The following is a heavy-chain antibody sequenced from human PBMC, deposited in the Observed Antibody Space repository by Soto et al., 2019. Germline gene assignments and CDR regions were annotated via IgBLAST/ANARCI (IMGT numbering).Heavy chain of an antibody. CDR1: GGSISSSSYY. J-gene: IGHJ3*02. Sequence: QLQLQESGPGLVKPSETLSLTCTVSGGSISSSSYYWGWIRQPPGKGLEWIGSIYYSGSTYYNPSLKSRVTISVDTSKNQFSLKLSSVTTADTAVYYCASLWRNDAFDIWGQGTMVTVSS. CDR2: IYYSGST. D-gene: IGHD3-10*01. V-gene: IGHV4-39*01. CDR3: ASLWRNDAFDI.